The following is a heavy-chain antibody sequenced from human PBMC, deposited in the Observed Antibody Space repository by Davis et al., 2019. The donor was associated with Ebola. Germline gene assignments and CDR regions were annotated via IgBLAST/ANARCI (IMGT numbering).Heavy chain of an antibody. CDR1: GFTFSGSA. CDR2: IRSKANSYAT. Sequence: PGGSLRLSCAASGFTFSGSAMHWVRQASGKGLEWVGRIRSKANSYATAYAASVKGRFTISRDDSKNTAYLQMNSLKTEDTAVYYCTTPGPLYPSYMDVWGKGTTVTVSS. D-gene: IGHD2-2*02. V-gene: IGHV3-73*01. CDR3: TTPGPLYPSYMDV. J-gene: IGHJ6*03.